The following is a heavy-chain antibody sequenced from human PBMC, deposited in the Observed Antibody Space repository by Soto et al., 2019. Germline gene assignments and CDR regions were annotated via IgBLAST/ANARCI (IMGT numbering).Heavy chain of an antibody. CDR1: GLTFRSYW. V-gene: IGHV3-9*01. CDR2: ISWDSDNI. D-gene: IGHD6-13*01. Sequence: PGGSLRLSCAASGLTFRSYWMHWVRQAPGKGLEWVSAISWDSDNIDYADSVKGRFTISRDNAKNSLYLQMNSLKTEDTAFYYCAKDIFSTSWSSFDYWGQGTLVTVSS. CDR3: AKDIFSTSWSSFDY. J-gene: IGHJ4*02.